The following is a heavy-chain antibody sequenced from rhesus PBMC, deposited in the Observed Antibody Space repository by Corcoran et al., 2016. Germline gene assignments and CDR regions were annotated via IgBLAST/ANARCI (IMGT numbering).Heavy chain of an antibody. CDR3: ATTYSNLDY. CDR1: GYTFTDYS. CDR2: VDPEDGEA. V-gene: IGHV1-111*02. J-gene: IGHJ4*01. D-gene: IGHD4-23*01. Sequence: ELQLVQSGAGVEKPGASVKFSFRASGYTFTDYSLHWGLQAPGKGLEWMGRVDPEDGEAIHAQNFQDKVTITADTSTDTAYMELSSLRSEDTAVYYCATTYSNLDYWGQGVLVTVSS.